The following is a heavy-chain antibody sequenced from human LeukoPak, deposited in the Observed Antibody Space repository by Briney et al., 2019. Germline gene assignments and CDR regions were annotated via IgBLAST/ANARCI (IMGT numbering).Heavy chain of an antibody. J-gene: IGHJ6*03. V-gene: IGHV4-39*07. Sequence: PSETLSLTCTVSGDSFSNTDFFWGWIRQPPGKGLEWIANIDYSGRIYYNPSLKSRVTMSRDTSKNQFSLKLSSVTAADTAVYYCASGTASGSFYFYMDVWGKGTTVTVSS. CDR1: GDSFSNTDFF. CDR3: ASGTASGSFYFYMDV. CDR2: IDYSGRI. D-gene: IGHD3-10*01.